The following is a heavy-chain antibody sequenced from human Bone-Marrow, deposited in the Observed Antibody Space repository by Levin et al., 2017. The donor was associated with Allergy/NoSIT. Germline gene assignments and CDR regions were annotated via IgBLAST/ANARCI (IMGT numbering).Heavy chain of an antibody. CDR2: INSDGSST. V-gene: IGHV3-74*01. CDR1: GFTFSSYW. J-gene: IGHJ3*02. D-gene: IGHD3-10*01. Sequence: GESLKISCAASGFTFSSYWMHWVRQAPGKGLVWVSRINSDGSSTSYADSVKGRFTISRDNAKNTLYLQMNSLRAEDTAVYYCASLGRVKGFGAFDIWGQGTMVTVSS. CDR3: ASLGRVKGFGAFDI.